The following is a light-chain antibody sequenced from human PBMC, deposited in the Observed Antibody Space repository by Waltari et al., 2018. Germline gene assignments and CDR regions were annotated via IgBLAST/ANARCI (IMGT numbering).Light chain of an antibody. CDR2: DAS. J-gene: IGKJ1*01. Sequence: ESVLTQSPGTLSLSPGERATLSCRASQSVARSLAWYQQKPGQTPRLLIYDASSRATVIPDRVSGSGSAIYFSLTISRLEPEDFAVYYCQKYVSLPATFGHGPKVEIK. CDR1: QSVARS. CDR3: QKYVSLPAT. V-gene: IGKV3-20*01.